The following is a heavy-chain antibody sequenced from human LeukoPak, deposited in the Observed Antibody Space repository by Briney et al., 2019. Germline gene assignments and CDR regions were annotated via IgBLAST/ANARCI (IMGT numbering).Heavy chain of an antibody. Sequence: GATVKISCKASGYTFTNSYLHWVRQAPGQGLELMGRVDPENRETMYEEKFQGRVTITADTSIDTAYMELSSLRSEDTAMYYCATVGLGGLDFWTGYYDYWGQGTLVTVSS. CDR3: ATVGLGGLDFWTGYYDY. J-gene: IGHJ4*02. CDR2: VDPENRET. D-gene: IGHD3/OR15-3a*01. V-gene: IGHV1-69-2*01. CDR1: GYTFTNSY.